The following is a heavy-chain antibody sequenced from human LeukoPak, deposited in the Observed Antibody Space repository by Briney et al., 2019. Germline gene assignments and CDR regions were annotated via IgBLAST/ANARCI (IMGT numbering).Heavy chain of an antibody. CDR3: ALLAIVGATTNFDY. J-gene: IGHJ4*02. CDR2: ISSSGSTI. V-gene: IGHV3-48*04. D-gene: IGHD1-26*01. CDR1: GFTFSAYW. Sequence: GGSLRLSCDASGFTFSAYWMSWVRQAPGKGLEWVSYISSSGSTIYYADSVKGRFTISRDNAKNSLYLQMNSLRAEDTAVYYCALLAIVGATTNFDYWGQGTLVTVSS.